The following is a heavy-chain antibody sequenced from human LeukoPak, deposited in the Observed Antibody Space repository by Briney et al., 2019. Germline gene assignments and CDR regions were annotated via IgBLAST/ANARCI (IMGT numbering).Heavy chain of an antibody. Sequence: GGSLRLSCAASGFTFSSYGMHWVRQAPGKGLEWVAFTRYDGSSKYSADSVKGRFTISRDNSKNTLYLQMNSLRAEDTAVYYCAKDAQRGFDYSNSLEHWGQGSLVTVSS. V-gene: IGHV3-30*02. J-gene: IGHJ4*02. CDR1: GFTFSSYG. CDR2: TRYDGSSK. D-gene: IGHD4-11*01. CDR3: AKDAQRGFDYSNSLEH.